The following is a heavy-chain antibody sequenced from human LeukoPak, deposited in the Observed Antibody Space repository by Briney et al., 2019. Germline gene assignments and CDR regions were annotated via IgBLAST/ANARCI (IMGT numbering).Heavy chain of an antibody. Sequence: GGSLRLSCAASGSGFTFNNYWMHWVRQAPGKGLVWVSRINADGSTTSYADSVRGRFTISRDNSKSTLFLQMNSLRAEDTAIYYCATYRQVLLPFEAWGQGTLVTVSS. CDR2: INADGSTT. CDR1: GSGFTFNNYW. D-gene: IGHD5-18*01. V-gene: IGHV3-74*01. CDR3: ATYRQVLLPFEA. J-gene: IGHJ5*02.